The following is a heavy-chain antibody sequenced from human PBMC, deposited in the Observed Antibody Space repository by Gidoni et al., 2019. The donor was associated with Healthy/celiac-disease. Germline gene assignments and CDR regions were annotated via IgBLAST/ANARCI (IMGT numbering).Heavy chain of an antibody. CDR3: AKARGAVTLNWFDP. J-gene: IGHJ5*02. V-gene: IGHV3-23*01. Sequence: EVQLLEPGGGLVQPGGSLRLSCAASGFTFSSYASGWVRQAPGQGLEWVSAISGSGGSTYYADSVKGRFTISRDNSKNTLYLQMNSLRAEDTAVYYCAKARGAVTLNWFDPWGQGTLVTVSS. D-gene: IGHD4-4*01. CDR1: GFTFSSYA. CDR2: ISGSGGST.